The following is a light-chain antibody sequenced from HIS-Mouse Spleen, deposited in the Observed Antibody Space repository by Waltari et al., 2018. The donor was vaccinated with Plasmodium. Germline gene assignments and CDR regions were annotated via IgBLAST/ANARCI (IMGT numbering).Light chain of an antibody. CDR2: EDS. CDR1: ALPKKL. Sequence: SYELTQPPSVSVSPGQTARITCSGDALPKKLAYWYQQKSGKAPVLVIYEDSKRPSGIPERFSGSSSGTMATLTISGAQVEDEADYYCYSTDSSGNHRVFGGGTKLTVL. CDR3: YSTDSSGNHRV. J-gene: IGLJ3*02. V-gene: IGLV3-10*01.